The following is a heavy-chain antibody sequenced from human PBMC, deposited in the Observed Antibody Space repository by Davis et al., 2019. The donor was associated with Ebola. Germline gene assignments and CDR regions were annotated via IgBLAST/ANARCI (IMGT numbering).Heavy chain of an antibody. V-gene: IGHV1-3*01. CDR1: GYTFTSYA. D-gene: IGHD6-19*01. CDR3: ARSPGAVAGTGNFDY. CDR2: INAGNGNT. J-gene: IGHJ4*02. Sequence: ASVKVSCKASGYTFTSYAMHWVRQAPGQRLEWMGWINAGNGNTKYSQKFQGRVTITRDTSASTAYMALSSLRSDDTAVYYCARSPGAVAGTGNFDYWGQGTLVTVSS.